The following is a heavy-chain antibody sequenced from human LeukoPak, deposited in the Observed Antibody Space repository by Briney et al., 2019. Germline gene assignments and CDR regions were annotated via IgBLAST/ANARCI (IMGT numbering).Heavy chain of an antibody. CDR3: ARFNGYPRFFGRLKIGYFDY. CDR1: GYTFTGYY. CDR2: INPSGGRT. Sequence: HEASVKVSCKASGYTFTGYYMHWVRQAPGQGLEWMGIINPSGGRTSYAQKFQGRVTMTRDTSTTTVYMELSSLRSEDTAVYYCARFNGYPRFFGRLKIGYFDYWGQGTLVTVSS. V-gene: IGHV1-46*01. D-gene: IGHD3-10*01. J-gene: IGHJ4*02.